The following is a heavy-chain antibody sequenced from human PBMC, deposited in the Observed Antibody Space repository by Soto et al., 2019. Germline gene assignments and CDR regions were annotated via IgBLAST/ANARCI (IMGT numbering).Heavy chain of an antibody. CDR1: GGSFSGYY. V-gene: IGHV4-34*01. Sequence: QVQLQQWGAGLLKPSETLSLTCAVYGGSFSGYYWSWIRQPPGKGLEWIGEINHSGSTNYNPSLKSRVTISVDTSKNQFSLKLSSVTAADTAVYYCARGTSTGTTVGPTSYWGQGTLVTVSS. CDR2: INHSGST. J-gene: IGHJ4*02. D-gene: IGHD1-7*01. CDR3: ARGTSTGTTVGPTSY.